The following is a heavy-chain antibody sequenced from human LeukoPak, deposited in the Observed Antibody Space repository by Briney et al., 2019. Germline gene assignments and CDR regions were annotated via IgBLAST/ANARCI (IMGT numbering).Heavy chain of an antibody. CDR3: ARRGPNWGSEWYYYYYMDV. J-gene: IGHJ6*03. CDR1: GGSISSYY. Sequence: PSETLSLTCTVSGGSISSYYWSWIRQPPGKGLEWIGYIYYSGSTNYNPSLKSRVTISVDTSKNQFSLKLSSVTAADTAVYYCARRGPNWGSEWYYYYYMDVWGKGTAVTVSS. V-gene: IGHV4-59*01. D-gene: IGHD7-27*01. CDR2: IYYSGST.